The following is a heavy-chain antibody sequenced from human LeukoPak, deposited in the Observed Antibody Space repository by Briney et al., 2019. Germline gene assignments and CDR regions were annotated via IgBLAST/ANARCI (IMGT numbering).Heavy chain of an antibody. CDR2: IYPGDSGT. CDR3: AMVRGVSDHLTPNYYYGMDV. J-gene: IGHJ6*02. Sequence: GESLKISCKGSGYSFTSYWIGWVRQMPGKGLEWMGIIYPGDSGTRYSPSFQGQVTISADKSISTAYLQWSSLKASDTAMYYCAMVRGVSDHLTPNYYYGMDVWGQGTTVTVSS. V-gene: IGHV5-51*01. D-gene: IGHD3-10*01. CDR1: GYSFTSYW.